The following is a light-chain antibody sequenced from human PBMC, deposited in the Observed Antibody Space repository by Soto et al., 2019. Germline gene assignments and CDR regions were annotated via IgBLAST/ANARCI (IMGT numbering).Light chain of an antibody. CDR3: QQSYSTPQT. CDR1: QSISSY. CDR2: AAS. J-gene: IGKJ1*01. V-gene: IGKV1-39*01. Sequence: DIQMTQSPSSLSASVGDRVTITCLASQSISSYLNWYQQKPGKAPKLLIYAASSLQSGVLSRFSGSGSGTDFTLTISSLQPEDFATYYCQQSYSTPQTFGQGTKVDI.